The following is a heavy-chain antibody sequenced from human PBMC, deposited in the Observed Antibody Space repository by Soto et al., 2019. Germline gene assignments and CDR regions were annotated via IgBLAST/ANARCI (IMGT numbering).Heavy chain of an antibody. CDR1: GYSLSSHW. Sequence: PGESLKISCKGSGYSLSSHWIGWWRQMPGKGLEWMGIIYPGDSDTRYSPSFQGQVTISADKSINTAYLQWSSLKASDTAMYYCARSSVCWLHLAYSSQGTLVTVSS. CDR3: ARSSVCWLHLAY. V-gene: IGHV5-51*01. D-gene: IGHD3-9*01. CDR2: IYPGDSDT. J-gene: IGHJ4*02.